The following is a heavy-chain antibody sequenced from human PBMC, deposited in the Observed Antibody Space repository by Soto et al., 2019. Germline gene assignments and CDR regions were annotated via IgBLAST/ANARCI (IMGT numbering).Heavy chain of an antibody. J-gene: IGHJ6*02. CDR2: IIPDFGTA. Sequence: QVQLVQSGTEVKKPGSSVKVSCKTSGGTFSNYGINWVRQAPGQGLEWMGGIIPDFGTANYAQRFHGRVTITADESTRTVYMEVISVRSVDTAVYYCARGFSYGDYNFFYYGMDVWGQGTTVTVS. CDR1: GGTFSNYG. V-gene: IGHV1-69*01. D-gene: IGHD4-17*01. CDR3: ARGFSYGDYNFFYYGMDV.